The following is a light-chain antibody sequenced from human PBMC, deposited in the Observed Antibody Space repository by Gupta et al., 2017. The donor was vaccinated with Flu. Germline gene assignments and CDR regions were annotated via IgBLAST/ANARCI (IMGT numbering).Light chain of an antibody. V-gene: IGKV3-20*01. Sequence: ERATLAVRASQSVSANYLAWYQQKPGQAPRRRIYGASSRATGIPERFSGSGSGTDFTLTISRLEPEDFAVYYCQQYGSSPQTFGQGTKVEIK. CDR3: QQYGSSPQT. J-gene: IGKJ1*01. CDR2: GAS. CDR1: QSVSANY.